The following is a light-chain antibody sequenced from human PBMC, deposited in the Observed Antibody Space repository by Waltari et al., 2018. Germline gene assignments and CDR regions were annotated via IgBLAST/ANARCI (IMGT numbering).Light chain of an antibody. CDR1: QSVTTY. CDR2: ATS. V-gene: IGKV1-39*01. Sequence: DIQMTQSPSSLSASVGDRVTITCRASQSVTTYLNWYQQKPGKAPNLLISATSILQSGVPSRFSGSGSGTDFTLTIGSLQPEDFATYYCQQSRTAPLTFGGGTKVEIK. J-gene: IGKJ4*01. CDR3: QQSRTAPLT.